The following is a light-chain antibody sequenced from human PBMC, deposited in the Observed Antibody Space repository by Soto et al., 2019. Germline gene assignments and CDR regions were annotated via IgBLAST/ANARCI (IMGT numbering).Light chain of an antibody. CDR1: SSDVGGYNY. CDR3: SSYTIGSTPWL. Sequence: QSALTQPASVSGSPGQSITISCTGTSSDVGGYNYVSWYQQHPGKAPKLMIYEVNRRPSGVSNRFSGSKSGNTASLTISGLQAEDEAGYYCSSYTIGSTPWLLGGGTKLTVL. CDR2: EVN. J-gene: IGLJ3*02. V-gene: IGLV2-14*01.